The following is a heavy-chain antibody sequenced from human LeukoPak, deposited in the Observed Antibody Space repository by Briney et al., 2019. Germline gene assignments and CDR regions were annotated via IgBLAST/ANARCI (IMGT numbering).Heavy chain of an antibody. V-gene: IGHV1-69*10. CDR3: ASDIFSGDCGGDCYSVFDP. CDR1: GDTFISYA. Sequence: SSVNVSFKASGDTFISYAISWVRQPPRQGLEWMGRIIPILGIANYAQKFQGRVTITADKSTSTAYMELRSLRSEDTAAYYCASDIFSGDCGGDCYSVFDPWGQGTLGTVSS. D-gene: IGHD2-21*02. CDR2: IIPILGIA. J-gene: IGHJ5*02.